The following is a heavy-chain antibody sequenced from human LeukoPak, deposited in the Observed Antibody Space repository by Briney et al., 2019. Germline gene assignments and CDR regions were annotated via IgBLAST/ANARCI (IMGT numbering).Heavy chain of an antibody. CDR1: GFTFSSYW. V-gene: IGHV3-7*03. J-gene: IGHJ5*02. D-gene: IGHD3-9*01. CDR2: IKTDGSEK. CDR3: ARDYTGYFP. Sequence: GGSLRLSCEASGFTFSSYWMSWVRQTPGKGLEWVANIKTDGSEKYYVDSVKGRFTISRDNAKNSLYLQMNSLRAEDTAVYYCARDYTGYFPWGQGTLVIVSS.